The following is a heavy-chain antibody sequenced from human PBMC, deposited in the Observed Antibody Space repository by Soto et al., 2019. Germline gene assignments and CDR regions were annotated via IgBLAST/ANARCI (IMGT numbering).Heavy chain of an antibody. CDR2: IYYSGNT. CDR1: GGSISSNDFY. D-gene: IGHD6-13*01. CDR3: PRLSGSWQSCFDP. V-gene: IGHV4-31*03. J-gene: IGHJ5*02. Sequence: QVQLQESGPGLVKPSQTLSLTCIVSGGSISSNDFYWSWIRQHPGKGLEWIGYIYYSGNTSYNPSLKSRVTIFVDTSKNLFSLKVSSVTAADTAVYYCPRLSGSWQSCFDPWGQGTLVTVSS.